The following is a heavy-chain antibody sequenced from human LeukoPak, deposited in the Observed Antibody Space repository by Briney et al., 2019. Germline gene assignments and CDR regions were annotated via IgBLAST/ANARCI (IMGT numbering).Heavy chain of an antibody. V-gene: IGHV4-30-2*01. D-gene: IGHD2-21*01. CDR1: GGSISSGGYY. J-gene: IGHJ4*02. CDR2: IYHSGST. Sequence: PSETLSLTCTVSGGSISSGGYYWSWIRQPPGKGLEWIGYIYHSGSTYYNPSLKSRVTISVDRSKNQFSLKLSSVTAADTAVYYCARDSYCGGDCPRAYFDYWGQGTLLTVSS. CDR3: ARDSYCGGDCPRAYFDY.